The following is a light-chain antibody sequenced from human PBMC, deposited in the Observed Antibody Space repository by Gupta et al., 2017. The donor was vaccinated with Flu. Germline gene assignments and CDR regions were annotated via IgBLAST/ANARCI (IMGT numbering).Light chain of an antibody. CDR3: ATWDDSLNVVV. CDR2: SND. V-gene: IGLV1-44*01. J-gene: IGLJ3*02. Sequence: QSVLTQPPSASVTPGQRVTISCSGSTSNIGSNTVNWYQHLPGTAPKVLIYSNDQRPSGVPDRFSGSNSGTSASLAISALQSEDEADYYCATWDDSLNVVVFGGGIKVTVL. CDR1: TSNIGSNT.